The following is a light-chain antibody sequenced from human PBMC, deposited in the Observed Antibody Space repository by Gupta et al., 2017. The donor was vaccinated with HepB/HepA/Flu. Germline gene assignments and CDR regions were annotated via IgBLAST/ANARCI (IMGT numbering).Light chain of an antibody. J-gene: IGLJ2*01. CDR3: QYYASSRSGHVV. CDR2: VNS. V-gene: IGLV1-40*01. Sequence: QPGLTQPPSVPGAPGQTATISRTGSRSNIGVGYDVHWYQQLPGTAQTLLLVVNSNRPSAVPDRFSFSNSGTYDSLTLTRLQAEDEAEDYCQYYASSRSGHVVFGGGTKLTVL. CDR1: RSNIGVGYD.